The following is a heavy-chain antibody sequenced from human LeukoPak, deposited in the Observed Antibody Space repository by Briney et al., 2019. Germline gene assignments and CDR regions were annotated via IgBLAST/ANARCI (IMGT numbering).Heavy chain of an antibody. CDR3: ARDLYYDILTGYYSPGYFDY. Sequence: PGGSLRLSCAASGFTFSSYAISWVRQAPGKGLEWVSAISGSGGSTYYAGSVKGRFTISRDNSKNTLYLQINSLRAEDTAVYYCARDLYYDILTGYYSPGYFDYWGQGTLVTVSS. V-gene: IGHV3-23*01. J-gene: IGHJ4*02. CDR2: ISGSGGST. CDR1: GFTFSSYA. D-gene: IGHD3-9*01.